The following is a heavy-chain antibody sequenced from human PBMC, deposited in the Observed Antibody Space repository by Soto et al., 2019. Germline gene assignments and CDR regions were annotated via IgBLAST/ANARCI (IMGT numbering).Heavy chain of an antibody. V-gene: IGHV3-23*01. Sequence: EVQFLESGGVLVQPGGALRLCCAASGFVFSSYAMSWVRQAPGKGLGWVSAISGSGTTAYYADSVKGRFIFSRDNPKNTMYLQMNSLRAEDTAVYFCAKTTDGGFSAFEIWGQGTVVTVSS. D-gene: IGHD3-10*01. CDR2: ISGSGTTA. CDR1: GFVFSSYA. J-gene: IGHJ3*02. CDR3: AKTTDGGFSAFEI.